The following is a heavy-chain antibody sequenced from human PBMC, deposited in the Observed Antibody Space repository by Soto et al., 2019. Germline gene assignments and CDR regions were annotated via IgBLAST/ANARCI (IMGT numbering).Heavy chain of an antibody. D-gene: IGHD2-15*01. CDR1: GGSISSGGYY. CDR3: ARDKVVVAATPGPYYGMDV. CDR2: IYYSGST. V-gene: IGHV4-31*03. Sequence: QVQLQESGPGLVKPSQTLSLTCTVSGGSISSGGYYWSWIRQHPGKGLEWIGYIYYSGSTYYNPSLQSRVTTSVDTSKNQFSLKLSSVTAADTAVYYCARDKVVVAATPGPYYGMDVWGQGTTVTVSS. J-gene: IGHJ6*02.